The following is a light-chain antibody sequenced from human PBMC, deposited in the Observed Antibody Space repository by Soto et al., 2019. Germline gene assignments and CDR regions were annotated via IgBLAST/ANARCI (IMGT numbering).Light chain of an antibody. CDR1: SSDVGSYNL. V-gene: IGLV2-23*03. Sequence: QSALTQPASVSGSPGQTITISCTGTSSDVGSYNLVSWYQQHPGKAPKLVIYAGSKRPSGVSNRFSGSKSGNPAALTISGLQAEDEADYYCCSYAGSSSFRVFGGGTKLTVL. J-gene: IGLJ2*01. CDR3: CSYAGSSSFRV. CDR2: AGS.